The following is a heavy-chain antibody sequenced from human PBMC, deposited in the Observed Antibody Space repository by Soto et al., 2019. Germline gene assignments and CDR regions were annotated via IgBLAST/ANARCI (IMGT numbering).Heavy chain of an antibody. CDR1: GYTFTAYF. CDR2: INPNVGDT. J-gene: IGHJ4*02. Sequence: ASVKVSCKASGYTFTAYFLHWFRQAPGQGPEWVGWINPNVGDTKYAQNFQGRVTMTRDTSIDTAYMELSRLYSDDTAVYYCARGPRHGAXDYWGQGPLVTVSS. D-gene: IGHD2-8*01. V-gene: IGHV1-2*02. CDR3: ARGPRHGAXDY.